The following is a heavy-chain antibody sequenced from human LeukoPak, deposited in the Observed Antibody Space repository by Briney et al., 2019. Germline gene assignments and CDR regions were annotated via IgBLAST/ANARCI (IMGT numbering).Heavy chain of an antibody. CDR3: ARVRGGSGSHYGPFDY. CDR2: IWYDGSNK. V-gene: IGHV3-33*01. Sequence: PGGSLRLSCAASGFTFSSYGMHWVRQAPGKGLEWVAVIWYDGSNKYYADSVKGRFTISRDNSKNTLYLQMNSLRAEDTAVYYCARVRGGSGSHYGPFDYWGQGTLVTVSS. CDR1: GFTFSSYG. D-gene: IGHD1-26*01. J-gene: IGHJ4*02.